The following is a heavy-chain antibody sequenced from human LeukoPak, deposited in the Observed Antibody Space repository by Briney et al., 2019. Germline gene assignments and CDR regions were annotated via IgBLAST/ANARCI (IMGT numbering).Heavy chain of an antibody. J-gene: IGHJ4*02. CDR3: ARGRYSSGWYFDY. D-gene: IGHD6-19*01. V-gene: IGHV3-33*01. CDR2: IWYDGSNK. Sequence: PGGSLRLSCAASGFTFSSYGMHWVRQAPGKGLEWVAVIWYDGSNKYYVDSVKGRFTISRDNSKNTLYVQMNSLRAEDTAVYYCARGRYSSGWYFDYWGQGTLVTVSS. CDR1: GFTFSSYG.